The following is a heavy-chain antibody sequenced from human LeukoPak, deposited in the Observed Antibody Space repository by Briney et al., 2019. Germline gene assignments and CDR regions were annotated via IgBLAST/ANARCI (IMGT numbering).Heavy chain of an antibody. V-gene: IGHV1-69*13. D-gene: IGHD2-2*01. CDR2: IIPIFGTA. J-gene: IGHJ6*03. CDR1: GGTFSSSA. Sequence: SVKVSCKASGGTFSSSAISWVRQAPGQGLEWMGGIIPIFGTANYAQKFQGRVTITADESTGTAYMELSSLRSEDTAVYYCARSSTSYSYYYYMDVWGKGTTVTVSS. CDR3: ARSSTSYSYYYYMDV.